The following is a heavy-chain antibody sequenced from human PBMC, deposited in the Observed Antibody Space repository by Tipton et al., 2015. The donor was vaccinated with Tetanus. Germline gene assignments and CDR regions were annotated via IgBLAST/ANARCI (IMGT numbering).Heavy chain of an antibody. Sequence: QMQLVQSGAEMKKPGASVKVSCKASGYTFTAQYMYWVRQAPGQGLEWMGWIDPNSGDTKYAQKFRGRVTMTRDTSISTIHMELSGLRSDDTAVYYCARDRGDYIYYGMDVWGQGTTVTVSS. J-gene: IGHJ6*02. D-gene: IGHD3-22*01. V-gene: IGHV1-2*02. CDR2: IDPNSGDT. CDR1: GYTFTAQY. CDR3: ARDRGDYIYYGMDV.